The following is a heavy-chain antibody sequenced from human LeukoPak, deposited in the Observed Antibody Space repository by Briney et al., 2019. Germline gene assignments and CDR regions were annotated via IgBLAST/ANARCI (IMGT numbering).Heavy chain of an antibody. J-gene: IGHJ4*02. Sequence: SETLSLTCAVYGGSFSGYYWSWIRQPPGKGLEWIGEINHSGSTNYNPSLKSRVAISVDTPKNQFSLKLSSVTAADTAVYYCARDRDYDYVWGSYRLFDCWGQGTLVTVSS. D-gene: IGHD3-16*02. CDR2: INHSGST. CDR3: ARDRDYDYVWGSYRLFDC. CDR1: GGSFSGYY. V-gene: IGHV4-34*01.